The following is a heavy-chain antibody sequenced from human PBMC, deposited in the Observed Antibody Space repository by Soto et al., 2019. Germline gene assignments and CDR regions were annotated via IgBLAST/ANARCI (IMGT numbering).Heavy chain of an antibody. CDR1: GDTFSGYP. CDR2: IIPVFGTT. J-gene: IGHJ6*02. V-gene: IGHV1-69*13. Sequence: SVKVSCKASGDTFSGYPINWVRQAPGEGLEWMGRIIPVFGTTNDAQRFEGRVTFTADESTNTAYMQLSSLRSEDTAVYFCAVGFKLDYYSLDVWGQGTTVTVSS. D-gene: IGHD3-10*01. CDR3: AVGFKLDYYSLDV.